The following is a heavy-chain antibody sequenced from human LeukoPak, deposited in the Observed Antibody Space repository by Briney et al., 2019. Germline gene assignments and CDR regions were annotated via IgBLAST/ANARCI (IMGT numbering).Heavy chain of an antibody. CDR3: AREEGNYAFEY. D-gene: IGHD2-2*01. Sequence: GGSLRLSCAASGFAFSSYSMNWVRQAPGKGLEWVSYISSSSSTIYYADSVKGRFTISRDNAKSSVYLQMNSLRAEDTAVYYCAREEGNYAFEYWGQGTLVTVSS. V-gene: IGHV3-48*04. J-gene: IGHJ4*02. CDR2: ISSSSSTI. CDR1: GFAFSSYS.